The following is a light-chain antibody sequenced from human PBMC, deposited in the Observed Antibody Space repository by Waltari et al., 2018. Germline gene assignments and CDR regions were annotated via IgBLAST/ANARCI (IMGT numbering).Light chain of an antibody. CDR2: GAS. J-gene: IGKJ1*01. V-gene: IGKV3-20*01. CDR1: QTISYTT. Sequence: EIVLTQSPGTLYLSPGDRATLSCRSSQTISYTTLAWYQQKPGQGPRLLIYGASNRPTGVPSRFSGSGSGQDFTLAISRLEPDDFAVYYCQHYGTSSWTFGQGIKVEVK. CDR3: QHYGTSSWT.